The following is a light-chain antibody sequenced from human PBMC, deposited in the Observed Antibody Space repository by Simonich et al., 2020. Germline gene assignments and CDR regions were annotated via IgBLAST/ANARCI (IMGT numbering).Light chain of an antibody. CDR3: QAWDSSTAVV. CDR2: QDS. CDR1: KLGDKY. V-gene: IGLV3-1*01. J-gene: IGLJ2*01. Sequence: SYELTQPPSVSVSPGQTASITCSGEKLGDKYACWYKQKPGQSPVLVISQDSKRPSGIPERFSGSNSGNTATLTISGTQAMDEADYYCQAWDSSTAVVFGGGTKLTVL.